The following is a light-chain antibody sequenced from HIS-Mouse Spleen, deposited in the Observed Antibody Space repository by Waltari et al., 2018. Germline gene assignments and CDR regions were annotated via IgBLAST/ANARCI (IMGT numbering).Light chain of an antibody. J-gene: IGLJ1*01. Sequence: QSALTQPPSVSGSPGQSVTISCTGTSSDVGSYNRVSWYQQPPGTAPKLMIYEVSNRPQGVPDGFSGSKSGNTASLTISGLQAEDEADYYCSSYTSSSTVFGTGTKVTVL. V-gene: IGLV2-18*02. CDR1: SSDVGSYNR. CDR2: EVS. CDR3: SSYTSSSTV.